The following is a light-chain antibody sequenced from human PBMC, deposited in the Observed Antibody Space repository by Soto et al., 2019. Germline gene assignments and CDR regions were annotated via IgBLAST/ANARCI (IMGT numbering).Light chain of an antibody. V-gene: IGLV2-14*03. CDR1: SSDVGGYNY. J-gene: IGLJ1*01. CDR2: DVS. Sequence: QSVLTQPASVSGSPGQSNTISCTGTSSDVGGYNYVSWYQHHPGKAPKLMIFDVSNRPSGVSNRFSGSKPGNTASLTISGLQTEGEADYYCASYTTCSTYVFGTGTKVTVL. CDR3: ASYTTCSTYV.